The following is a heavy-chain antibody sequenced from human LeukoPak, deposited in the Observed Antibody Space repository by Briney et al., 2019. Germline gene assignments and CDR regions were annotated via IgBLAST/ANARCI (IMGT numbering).Heavy chain of an antibody. J-gene: IGHJ5*02. Sequence: GRSLRLSCAASGFTFDDYAMNWVRQAPGKGLEWVSSISSSYSYIYYADSVKGRFTISRDNAKNSLYLQMNSLRAEDTAIYYCARGNSWKPGGTFDPWGQGTLVTVSS. CDR3: ARGNSWKPGGTFDP. D-gene: IGHD1-1*01. V-gene: IGHV3-21*01. CDR1: GFTFDDYA. CDR2: ISSSYSYI.